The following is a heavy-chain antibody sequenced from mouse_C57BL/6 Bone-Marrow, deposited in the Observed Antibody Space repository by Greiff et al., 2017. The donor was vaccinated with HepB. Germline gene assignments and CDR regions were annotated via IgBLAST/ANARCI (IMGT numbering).Heavy chain of an antibody. V-gene: IGHV10-1*01. CDR2: IRSKSNNYAT. CDR3: VRHGTNWDKWYFDV. Sequence: EVKLMESGGGLVQPKGSLKLSCAASGFSFNTYAMNWVRQAPGKGLEWVARIRSKSNNYATYYADSVKDRFTISRDDSESMLYLQMNNLKTEDTAMYYCVRHGTNWDKWYFDVWGTGTTVTVSS. D-gene: IGHD4-1*01. J-gene: IGHJ1*03. CDR1: GFSFNTYA.